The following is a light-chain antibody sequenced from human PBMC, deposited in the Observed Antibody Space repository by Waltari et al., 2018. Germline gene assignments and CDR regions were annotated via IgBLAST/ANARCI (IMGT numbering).Light chain of an antibody. J-gene: IGKJ1*01. V-gene: IGKV3-11*01. Sequence: EVVLTQSQATLSLSPGERATLSCRASQSVSVYLAWYQQKHGQAPRLLIYDASDRATGVPARFSGSGSGTDFTLTISSLEPEDFAVYYCQQRTDRPPVTFGQGTKVEMK. CDR2: DAS. CDR1: QSVSVY. CDR3: QQRTDRPPVT.